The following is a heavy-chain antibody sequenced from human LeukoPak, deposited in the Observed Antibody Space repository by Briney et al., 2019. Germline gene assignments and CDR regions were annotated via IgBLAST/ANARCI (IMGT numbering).Heavy chain of an antibody. CDR1: GGTFSSYA. J-gene: IGHJ4*02. CDR3: ARGIEYDSSGVSVY. D-gene: IGHD3-22*01. Sequence: GASVKVSCKASGGTFSSYAISWVRQAPGQGLEWMGGIIPIFGTANYAQKFQGRVTITADESTSTAYMELSSLRSEDTAVYYCARGIEYDSSGVSVYWGQGTLVTVSS. CDR2: IIPIFGTA. V-gene: IGHV1-69*13.